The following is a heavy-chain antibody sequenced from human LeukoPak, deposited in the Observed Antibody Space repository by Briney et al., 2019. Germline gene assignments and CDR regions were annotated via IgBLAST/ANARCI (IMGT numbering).Heavy chain of an antibody. J-gene: IGHJ3*02. V-gene: IGHV4-31*11. CDR1: GGSFSGYY. Sequence: SETLSLTCAVYGGSFSGYYWSWIRQHPGKGLEWIGYIYYSGSTYYNPSLKSRVALSVDTSKNQFSLKLSPLTAADTAVYYCAKSREEIRGLDAFDIWGQGTMVTVSS. CDR2: IYYSGST. D-gene: IGHD5-24*01. CDR3: AKSREEIRGLDAFDI.